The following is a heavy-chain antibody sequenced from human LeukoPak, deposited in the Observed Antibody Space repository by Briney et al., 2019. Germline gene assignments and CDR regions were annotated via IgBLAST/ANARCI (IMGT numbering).Heavy chain of an antibody. D-gene: IGHD3-10*01. J-gene: IGHJ4*02. V-gene: IGHV1-2*02. CDR1: GYTFTSYG. CDR2: INPNSGGT. Sequence: GASVKVSCKASGYTFTSYGISWVRQAPGQGLEWMGWINPNSGGTNYAQKFQGRVTMTRDTSISTAYMELSRLRSDDTAVYYCARDYYGSGSYFSDYWGQGTLVTVSS. CDR3: ARDYYGSGSYFSDY.